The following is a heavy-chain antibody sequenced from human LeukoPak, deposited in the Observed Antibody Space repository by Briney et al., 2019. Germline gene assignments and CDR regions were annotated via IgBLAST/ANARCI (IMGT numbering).Heavy chain of an antibody. D-gene: IGHD2-15*01. CDR1: GFTFGTYW. CDR2: ISTSSSYI. J-gene: IGHJ5*02. Sequence: GGSLRLSCGASGFTFGTYWMHWVRQAPGKGLEWVSSISTSSSYIYYADSVKGRFTISRDNARNSLYLQMNTLRAEDTAVYSCARGADGVSSNSRGWFDPWGQGTLVTVSS. V-gene: IGHV3-21*01. CDR3: ARGADGVSSNSRGWFDP.